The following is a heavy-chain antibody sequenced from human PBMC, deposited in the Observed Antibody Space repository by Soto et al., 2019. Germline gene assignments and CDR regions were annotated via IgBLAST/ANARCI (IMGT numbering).Heavy chain of an antibody. J-gene: IGHJ4*02. V-gene: IGHV4-39*05. CDR2: IDYNGVT. CDR1: RGPIYTGGFH. Sequence: SSTPFPTCTLSRGPIYTGGFHPGWIRPPPGRGLEWIGNIDYNGVTYSNPSLKSRVTISRDTSKNQFSLKLTSVTAADTALYYCGKVLVGATGHTDSDSWGPGTLVTVSS. D-gene: IGHD2-15*01. CDR3: GKVLVGATGHTDSDS.